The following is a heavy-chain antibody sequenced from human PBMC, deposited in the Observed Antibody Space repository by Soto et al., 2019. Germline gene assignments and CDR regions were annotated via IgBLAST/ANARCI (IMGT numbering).Heavy chain of an antibody. CDR3: ASIGYSSSWYPAEYFQH. J-gene: IGHJ1*01. CDR2: IKQDGSEK. D-gene: IGHD6-13*01. CDR1: GFTFSSYW. V-gene: IGHV3-7*03. Sequence: VQLVESGGGLVQPGGSLRLSCAASGFTFSSYWMSWVLQAPGKGLEWVANIKQDGSEKYYVDSVKGRFTISRDNAKNSLYLQMNSLRAEDTAVYYCASIGYSSSWYPAEYFQHWGQGTLVTVSS.